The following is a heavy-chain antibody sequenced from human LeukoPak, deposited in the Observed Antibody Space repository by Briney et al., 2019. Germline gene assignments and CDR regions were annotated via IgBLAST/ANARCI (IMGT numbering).Heavy chain of an antibody. CDR1: GGSISSYY. J-gene: IGHJ4*02. CDR3: ASKTVTTFDY. D-gene: IGHD4-17*01. Sequence: SETLSLTCTVSGGSISSYYWSWIRQPPGKGLEWIGYIYYSGSTNYNPSLKSRVTISVDTSKNQFSLKLSSVTAADTAVYYCASKTVTTFDYWGQGTLVTVSS. V-gene: IGHV4-59*12. CDR2: IYYSGST.